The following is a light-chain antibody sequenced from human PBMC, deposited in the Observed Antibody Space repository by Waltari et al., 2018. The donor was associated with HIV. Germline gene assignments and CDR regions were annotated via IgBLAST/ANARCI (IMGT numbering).Light chain of an antibody. CDR1: SSNIGNNY. CDR2: DSS. V-gene: IGLV1-51*01. CDR3: GTWDSSLSVWV. Sequence: QSVLTQPPSASAAPGQKVTIPCSGSSSNIGNNYVSWYQQFPGAAPKLLIYDSSKRPSGIPDRFSGSKSGTSATLGITGLKTGDEADYYCGTWDSSLSVWVFGGGTKLTVL. J-gene: IGLJ3*02.